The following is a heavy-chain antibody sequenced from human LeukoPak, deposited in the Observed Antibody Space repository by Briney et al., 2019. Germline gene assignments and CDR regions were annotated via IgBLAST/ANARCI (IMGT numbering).Heavy chain of an antibody. CDR2: IYYSGST. D-gene: IGHD3-16*02. CDR1: GGSISSYY. CDR3: PRSPYRYYFDY. V-gene: IGHV4-59*01. Sequence: SETLSLTCTVSGGSISSYYWSWIRQPPGKGLEWIGYIYYSGSTNYNPSLKSRVTISVDTSKNQFSLKLSSVTAADTAVYSCPRSPYRYYFDYWGQGTLVTVSS. J-gene: IGHJ4*02.